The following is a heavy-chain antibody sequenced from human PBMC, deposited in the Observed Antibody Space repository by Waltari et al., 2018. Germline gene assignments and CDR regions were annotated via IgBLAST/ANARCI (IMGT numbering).Heavy chain of an antibody. CDR1: GFTVSSNY. D-gene: IGHD6-19*01. J-gene: IGHJ4*02. CDR3: ARAQWQWLVGYDY. CDR2: SYSGGST. Sequence: EVQLVESGGGLIQPGGSLRLSCAASGFTVSSNYMSWVRQAPGKGLEWVSVSYSGGSTYYADSVKGRFTISRDNSKNTLYLQMNSLRAEDTAVYYCARAQWQWLVGYDYWGQGTLVTVSS. V-gene: IGHV3-53*01.